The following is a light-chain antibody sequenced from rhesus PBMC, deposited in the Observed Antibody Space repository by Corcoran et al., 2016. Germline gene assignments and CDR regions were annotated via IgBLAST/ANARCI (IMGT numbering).Light chain of an antibody. CDR1: SSDIGSYNG. V-gene: IGLV2S9*01. CDR2: DVN. J-gene: IGLJ1*01. CDR3: CSYRTGSTFI. Sequence: QSALTQPPSVSKSLGQSVTISCTGTSSDIGSYNGVSWFQQHPGTAPKLLIYDVNTRPSGVSDLFSGSKSVNAASLTISGLQAEDGAAYFCCSYRTGSTFIIGGGTRLTVL.